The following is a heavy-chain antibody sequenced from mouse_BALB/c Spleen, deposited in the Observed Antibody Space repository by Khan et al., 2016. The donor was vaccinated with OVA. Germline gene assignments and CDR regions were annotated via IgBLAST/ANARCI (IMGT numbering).Heavy chain of an antibody. CDR3: ARGSSRAMDY. J-gene: IGHJ4*01. D-gene: IGHD1-1*01. V-gene: IGHV9-3-1*01. CDR1: GYTFTNYG. Sequence: QIQLVQSGPELKKPGETVKISCKASGYTFTNYGMNWVKQAPGKGLKWMGWIYTYTGEPTYADDFKGRFAFSLKSSASTAYLQINNLTNEDTATYFCARGSSRAMDYWGQGTSVTVSS. CDR2: IYTYTGEP.